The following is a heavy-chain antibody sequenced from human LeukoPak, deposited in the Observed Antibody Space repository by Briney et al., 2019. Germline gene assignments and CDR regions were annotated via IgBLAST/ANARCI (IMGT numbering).Heavy chain of an antibody. CDR1: GFTFSSYG. CDR2: ISGSGGST. D-gene: IGHD5-18*01. J-gene: IGHJ3*02. V-gene: IGHV3-23*01. CDR3: AKVQSHVDTAMVSAFDI. Sequence: GTLRLSCAASGFTFSSYGMSWVRQAPGKGLEWVSAISGSGGSTYYADSVKGRFTISRDNSKNTLYLQMNSLRAEDTAVYYCAKVQSHVDTAMVSAFDIWGQGTMVAVSS.